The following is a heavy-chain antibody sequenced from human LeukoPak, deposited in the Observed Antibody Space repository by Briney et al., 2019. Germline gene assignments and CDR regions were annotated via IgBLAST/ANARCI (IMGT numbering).Heavy chain of an antibody. CDR2: IIPIFGTA. CDR3: ATAPSSTRLTPFDY. V-gene: IGHV1-69*13. Sequence: ASVKVSCKASGGTFSSYAISWVRQAPGQGLEWMGGIIPIFGTANYAQKFQGRVTITADESTSTAYMELSSLRSEDTAVYYCATAPSSTRLTPFDYWGQGTLVTVSS. J-gene: IGHJ4*02. CDR1: GGTFSSYA. D-gene: IGHD2-2*01.